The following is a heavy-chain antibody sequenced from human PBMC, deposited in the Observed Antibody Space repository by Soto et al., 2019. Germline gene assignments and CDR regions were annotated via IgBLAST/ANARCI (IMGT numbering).Heavy chain of an antibody. J-gene: IGHJ6*02. CDR1: GGSVSSGSYY. CDR3: ERTYYYYYGMDV. CDR2: IYYSGST. Sequence: QVQLQESGPGLVKPSETLSLTCTVSGGSVSSGSYYWSWIRQPPGKGLEWIGYIYYSGSTNYNPSLKSRVTISVDTSKNQFSLKLSSVTAEDTAVYYCERTYYYYYGMDVWGQGTTVTVSS. V-gene: IGHV4-61*01.